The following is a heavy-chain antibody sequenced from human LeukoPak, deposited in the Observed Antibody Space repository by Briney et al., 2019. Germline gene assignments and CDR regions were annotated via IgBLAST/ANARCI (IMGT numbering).Heavy chain of an antibody. CDR2: IYITGST. V-gene: IGHV4-4*07. Sequence: PSETLSLTCTVSGGSIINYYWSWIRQPAGTGLEWVGRIYITGSTIYNPSLRSRLSMSVDTSKNQFSLRLTSVTAAATAVHYCARLKYYDSTGYSPGYYMDVWGKGITVTVSS. J-gene: IGHJ6*03. CDR3: ARLKYYDSTGYSPGYYMDV. CDR1: GGSIINYY. D-gene: IGHD3-22*01.